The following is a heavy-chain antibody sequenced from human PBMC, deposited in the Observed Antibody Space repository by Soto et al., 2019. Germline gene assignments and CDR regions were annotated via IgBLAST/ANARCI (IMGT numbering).Heavy chain of an antibody. V-gene: IGHV1-69*06. CDR2: IIPIFGTA. D-gene: IGHD3-3*01. CDR1: GGTFSSYA. Sequence: SVKVSWKASGGTFSSYAISWVRQAPGQGLEWMGGIIPIFGTANYAQKFQGRVTITADKSTSTAYMELSSLRSEDTAVYYCARDWGTYYDFWSGSAMDVWGQGTTVTVSS. J-gene: IGHJ6*02. CDR3: ARDWGTYYDFWSGSAMDV.